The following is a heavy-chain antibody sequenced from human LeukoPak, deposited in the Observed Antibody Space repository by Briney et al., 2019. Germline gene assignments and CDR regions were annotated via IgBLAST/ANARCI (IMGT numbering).Heavy chain of an antibody. D-gene: IGHD7-27*01. V-gene: IGHV3-23*01. CDR2: ITGSSTWT. CDR1: GFTFRTYG. Sequence: GGSLRLSCEASGFTFRTYGMTWVRYAPGKGLEWVSGITGSSTWTYYADSVRGRFTISRDNSKNTLHLQMNNLTADDTAIYYCARELVSLGTGYFDLWGRGTLVTVSS. J-gene: IGHJ2*01. CDR3: ARELVSLGTGYFDL.